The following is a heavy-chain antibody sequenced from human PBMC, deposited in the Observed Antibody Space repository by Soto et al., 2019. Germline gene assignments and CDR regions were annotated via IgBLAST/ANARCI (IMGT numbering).Heavy chain of an antibody. J-gene: IGHJ4*02. CDR2: IYYSGST. V-gene: IGHV4-30-4*01. CDR3: ASNSYGYTFYDY. D-gene: IGHD5-18*01. Sequence: PSETLSLTCTVSGGSISSGDYYWSWIRQPPGKGLEWIGYIYYSGSTYYNPSLKSRVTISVDTSKNQFSLKLSSVTAADTAVYYCASNSYGYTFYDYWCQGTLVTVS. CDR1: GGSISSGDYY.